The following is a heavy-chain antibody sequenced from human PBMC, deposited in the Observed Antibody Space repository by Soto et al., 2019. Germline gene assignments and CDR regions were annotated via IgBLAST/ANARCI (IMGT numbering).Heavy chain of an antibody. CDR3: ARRPRNGWFGELYFDY. J-gene: IGHJ4*02. CDR2: ISSSGSTI. V-gene: IGHV3-11*01. D-gene: IGHD3-10*01. CDR1: GFTFSDYY. Sequence: LRLSCAASGFTFSDYYMSWIRQAPGKGLEWVSYISSSGSTIYYADSVKGRFTISRDNAKNSLYLQMNSLRAEDTAVYYCARRPRNGWFGELYFDYWGQGTLVTV.